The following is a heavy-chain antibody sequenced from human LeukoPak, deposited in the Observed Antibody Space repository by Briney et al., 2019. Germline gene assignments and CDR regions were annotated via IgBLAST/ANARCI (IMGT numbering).Heavy chain of an antibody. D-gene: IGHD3-9*01. CDR3: VKGMEDYDILTGVLDV. CDR2: ISSNGGST. V-gene: IGHV3-64D*06. J-gene: IGHJ6*02. CDR1: GFTFSSYA. Sequence: PGGSLRLSCSASGFTFSSYAMHWVRQAPGKGLEYASAISSNGGSTYYADSVKGRFTISRDNSKNTLYLQMSSLRAEDTAVYYCVKGMEDYDILTGVLDVWGQGTTVTVSS.